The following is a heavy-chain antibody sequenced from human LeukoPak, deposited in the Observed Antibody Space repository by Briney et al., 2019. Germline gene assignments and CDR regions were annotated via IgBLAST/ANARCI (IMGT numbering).Heavy chain of an antibody. CDR3: AREELVGPGIAAAQFDY. Sequence: GGSLRLSCAASGFTFSSYWMPWVRQAPGKGLVWVSRINSDGSSTSYADSVKGRFTISRDNAKNTLYLQMNSLRAEDTAVYYCAREELVGPGIAAAQFDYWGQGTLVTVSS. J-gene: IGHJ4*02. D-gene: IGHD6-13*01. V-gene: IGHV3-74*01. CDR1: GFTFSSYW. CDR2: INSDGSST.